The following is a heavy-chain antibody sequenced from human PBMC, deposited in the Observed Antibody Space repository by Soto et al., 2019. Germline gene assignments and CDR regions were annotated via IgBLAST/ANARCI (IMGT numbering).Heavy chain of an antibody. CDR3: ARVDTAMVEVFDY. V-gene: IGHV4-59*01. CDR1: GGSISSYY. Sequence: SETLSLTCTVSGGSISSYYWSWIRQPPGKGLEWIGYIYYSGSTNYNPSLKSRVTISVDTSKNQFSLKLSSVTAADTAVYYCARVDTAMVEVFDYWGQGTLVTVSS. D-gene: IGHD5-18*01. J-gene: IGHJ4*02. CDR2: IYYSGST.